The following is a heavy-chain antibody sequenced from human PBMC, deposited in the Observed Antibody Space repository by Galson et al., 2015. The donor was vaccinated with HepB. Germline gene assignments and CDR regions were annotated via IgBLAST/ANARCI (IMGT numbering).Heavy chain of an antibody. CDR1: GFTFSGSG. CDR2: IRHRANNYAT. V-gene: IGHV3-73*01. D-gene: IGHD6-13*01. J-gene: IGHJ6*02. CDR3: TRPGYGSSWFLDYSPGMDI. Sequence: SLRLSCAASGFTFSGSGIHWVRLASGKGLEWVGRIRHRANNYATAYAASVSGRFTVSRDASKNTAYLQMSSLKTEDTAVYYCTRPGYGSSWFLDYSPGMDIWGQGTTVSVS.